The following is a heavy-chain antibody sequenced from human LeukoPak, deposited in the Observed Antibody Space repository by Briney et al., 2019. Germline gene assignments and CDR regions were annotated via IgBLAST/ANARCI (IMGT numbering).Heavy chain of an antibody. D-gene: IGHD1-26*01. J-gene: IGHJ4*02. CDR1: GLTFSSYA. CDR2: ISYDGSNK. Sequence: GGSLRLSCAAFGLTFSSYAMHWVRQAPGKGLEWVAVISYDGSNKYYADSVKGRFTISRDNSKNTLYLQMNSLRAEDTAVYYCARDQGIVSYFDYWGQGTLVTVSS. V-gene: IGHV3-30*04. CDR3: ARDQGIVSYFDY.